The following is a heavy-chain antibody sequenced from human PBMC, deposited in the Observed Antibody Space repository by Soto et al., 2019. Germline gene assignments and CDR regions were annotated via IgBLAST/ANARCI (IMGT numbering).Heavy chain of an antibody. Sequence: GESLKISCEGSGYSFTSYWIGWVRQMPGKGLEWMGIIYPGDSDTRYSPSFQGQVTISADKSISTAYLQWSSLKASDTAMYYCATMPYYDFWSGPTAFDIWGQGTMVTVSS. CDR3: ATMPYYDFWSGPTAFDI. CDR2: IYPGDSDT. V-gene: IGHV5-51*01. CDR1: GYSFTSYW. J-gene: IGHJ3*02. D-gene: IGHD3-3*01.